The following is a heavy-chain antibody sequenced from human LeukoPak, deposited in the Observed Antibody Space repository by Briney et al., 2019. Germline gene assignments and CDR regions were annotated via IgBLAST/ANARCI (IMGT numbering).Heavy chain of an antibody. J-gene: IGHJ3*02. D-gene: IGHD6-19*01. CDR3: ARVSSSGWRRFKGNDAFDI. Sequence: PGGSLRLSCAASGFTFSSYEMNWVRQAPGKGLEWVSYISSSGSTIYYADSVKGRFTISRDNAKNSLYLQMNSLRAGDTAVYYCARVSSSGWRRFKGNDAFDIWGQGTVVTVSS. CDR2: ISSSGSTI. CDR1: GFTFSSYE. V-gene: IGHV3-48*03.